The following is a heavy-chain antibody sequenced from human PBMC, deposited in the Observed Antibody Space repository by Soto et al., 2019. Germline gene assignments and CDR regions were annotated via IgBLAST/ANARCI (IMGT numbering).Heavy chain of an antibody. V-gene: IGHV1-46*03. CDR1: GYTFTSYY. CDR2: INPSGGST. CDR3: ARTPSDYYDFWSGSPPYYFDY. J-gene: IGHJ4*02. D-gene: IGHD3-3*01. Sequence: GASVKVSCKASGYTFTSYYMHWVRQAPGQGLEWMGIINPSGGSTSYAQKFQGRVTMTRDTSTSTVYMELSSLRSEDTAVYYCARTPSDYYDFWSGSPPYYFDYWGQGTLVTVSS.